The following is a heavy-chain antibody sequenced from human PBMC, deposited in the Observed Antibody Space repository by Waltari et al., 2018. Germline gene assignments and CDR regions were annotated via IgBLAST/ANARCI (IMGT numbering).Heavy chain of an antibody. Sequence: EVQVVESGGGLVQPGGSLRLSCVASGFTFTTYWMSWVRQAPGKGLEWVANINQDGTEKSFVDSVKGRFTISRDNAKNSLYLQMNSLRVEDTAVYYCVKGGTWGADYWGQGTLVTVSS. CDR3: VKGGTWGADY. J-gene: IGHJ4*02. V-gene: IGHV3-7*01. CDR1: GFTFTTYW. CDR2: INQDGTEK. D-gene: IGHD1-26*01.